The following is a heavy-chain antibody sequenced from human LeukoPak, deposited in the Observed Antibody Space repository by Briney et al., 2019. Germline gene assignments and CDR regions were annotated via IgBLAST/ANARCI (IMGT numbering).Heavy chain of an antibody. CDR1: GGSISSYY. D-gene: IGHD3-22*01. J-gene: IGHJ6*03. V-gene: IGHV4-59*01. Sequence: KPSETLSLTCTVSGGSISSYYWSWIRQPPGKGLEWIGYIYYSGSTNYNPSLKSRVTISVDTSKNQFSLKLSSVTAADTAVYYCARVRGHSSGYYLNEYYYYYMDVWGKGTTVTVSS. CDR2: IYYSGST. CDR3: ARVRGHSSGYYLNEYYYYYMDV.